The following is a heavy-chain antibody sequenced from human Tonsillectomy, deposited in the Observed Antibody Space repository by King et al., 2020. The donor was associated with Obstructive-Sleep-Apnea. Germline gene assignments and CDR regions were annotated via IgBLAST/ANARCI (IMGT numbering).Heavy chain of an antibody. CDR1: GFTFSSYA. CDR2: ISGSGGST. Sequence: VQLVESGGGLVQPGGSLRLSCAASGFTFSSYAMSWVRQAPGKGLEWVSAISGSGGSTYYADSVKGRFTISRDNSKNTLYLQMNSLRAEDTAVYYCAKEGDYYDSGSDYGMDVWGQGTTVTVSS. V-gene: IGHV3-23*04. J-gene: IGHJ6*02. D-gene: IGHD3-10*01. CDR3: AKEGDYYDSGSDYGMDV.